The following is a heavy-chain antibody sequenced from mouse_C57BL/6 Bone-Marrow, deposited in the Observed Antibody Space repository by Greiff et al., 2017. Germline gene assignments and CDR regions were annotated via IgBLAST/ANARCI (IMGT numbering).Heavy chain of an antibody. CDR2: ISRGSSTI. V-gene: IGHV5-17*01. D-gene: IGHD1-1*01. CDR1: GFTFSDYG. J-gene: IGHJ1*03. CDR3: SRDYGSSYLYFEG. Sequence: EVKLVESGGGLVKPGGSLKLSCAASGFTFSDYGMHWVRQAPEKGLEWVAYISRGSSTIYYADKVKGRFTIARDNAKNTLFLQMTRLRSEDTALYYCSRDYGSSYLYFEGWGTGTTVTAAS.